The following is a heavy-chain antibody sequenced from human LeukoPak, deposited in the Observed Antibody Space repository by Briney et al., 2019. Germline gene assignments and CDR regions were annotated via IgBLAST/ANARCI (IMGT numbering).Heavy chain of an antibody. J-gene: IGHJ6*02. CDR3: AREPIIAAGRIRYYYYGMGV. D-gene: IGHD6-13*01. V-gene: IGHV4-34*01. Sequence: SETLSVTCAVYGGSFSGYYWSWIRQPPGKGLEWIGEINHSGSTNYNPSLKSRVTISVDTSKNQFSLKLSSVTAADTAVYYCAREPIIAAGRIRYYYYGMGVWGQGTTVTVSS. CDR2: INHSGST. CDR1: GGSFSGYY.